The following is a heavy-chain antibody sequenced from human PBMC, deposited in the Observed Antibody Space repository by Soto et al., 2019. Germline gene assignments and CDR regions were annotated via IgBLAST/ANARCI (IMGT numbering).Heavy chain of an antibody. V-gene: IGHV1-3*01. Sequence: GASVKVSCKASGYTFTSYAMHWVRQAPGQRLEWMGWINAGNGNTKYSHKFQGRVTITRDTSASTAYMELSSLRSEDTAVYYCARDRYYDSSGYLNGWWFDPWGQGTLVTVSS. CDR1: GYTFTSYA. CDR3: ARDRYYDSSGYLNGWWFDP. J-gene: IGHJ5*02. D-gene: IGHD3-22*01. CDR2: INAGNGNT.